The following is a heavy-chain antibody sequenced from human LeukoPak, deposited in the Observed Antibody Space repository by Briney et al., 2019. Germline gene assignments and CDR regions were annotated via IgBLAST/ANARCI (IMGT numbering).Heavy chain of an antibody. D-gene: IGHD6-6*01. V-gene: IGHV3-74*01. CDR2: IDSDGSST. J-gene: IGHJ6*03. Sequence: PGGSLRLSCAASGFTFSSYWMHWVRQAPGKGLVWVSRIDSDGSSTTYADSVKGRFTISRDNAKNTLYLQMNSLRAEDTAVYYCAITPYSSSHYYYYYMDVWGKGTTVTVSS. CDR3: AITPYSSSHYYYYYMDV. CDR1: GFTFSSYW.